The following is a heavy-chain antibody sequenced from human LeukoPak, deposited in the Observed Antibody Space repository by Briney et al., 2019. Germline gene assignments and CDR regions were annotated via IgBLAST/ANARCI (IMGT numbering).Heavy chain of an antibody. CDR1: GGSFSAYY. D-gene: IGHD3-22*01. Sequence: PSETLSLTCAAYGGSFSAYYWTWIRQPPGKGLEWIGEINHSGSAKYNPSLKSRVTISVDTSKNQFSLKLTSVTAADTAVYYCARGIRYYYGSSTYVLYYFDYWGQGTLVTVSS. V-gene: IGHV4-34*01. CDR3: ARGIRYYYGSSTYVLYYFDY. J-gene: IGHJ4*02. CDR2: INHSGSA.